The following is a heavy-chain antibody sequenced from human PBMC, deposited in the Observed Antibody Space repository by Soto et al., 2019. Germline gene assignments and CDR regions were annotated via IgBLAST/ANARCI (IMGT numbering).Heavy chain of an antibody. V-gene: IGHV3-30*04. J-gene: IGHJ6*02. CDR1: GFTFSNYA. CDR2: ISYNGGNR. D-gene: IGHD2-15*01. Sequence: QVQLVESGGGVVQPGRSLRLSCAASGFTFSNYAMHWVRQAPGKGLECVAVISYNGGNRFYRDYVKGRFTISRDNSKNTVHLQRDSLRYEDAAVYYCARGDREDTAVVIGVRPGEYGVDVWGQGTTVTVSS. CDR3: ARGDREDTAVVIGVRPGEYGVDV.